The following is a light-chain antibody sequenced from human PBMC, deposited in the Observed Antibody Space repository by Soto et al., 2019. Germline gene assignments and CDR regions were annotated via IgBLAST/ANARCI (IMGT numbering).Light chain of an antibody. CDR1: QSISSY. CDR3: QQSYSTPFT. Sequence: IKMTHSPPSLSASIGDRVTITCRASQSISSYLNWYQQKPGKAPKLLIYAASSLQSGVPSRFSGSGSGTDFTLTISSLQPEDFATYYCQQSYSTPFTFGPGTKVDIK. J-gene: IGKJ3*01. V-gene: IGKV1-39*01. CDR2: AAS.